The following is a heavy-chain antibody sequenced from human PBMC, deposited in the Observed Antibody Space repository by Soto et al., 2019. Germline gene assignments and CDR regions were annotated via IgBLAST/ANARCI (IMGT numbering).Heavy chain of an antibody. CDR1: GYNFNSYG. Sequence: ASVKVSCKASGYNFNSYGISWVRQAPGKGLEWMGWISVYNGNTDYAPNVQDRVTMTTDTSTSTAYMELRSLRSDDTAVYYCAREPPVGDSGGRGPRATFSS. V-gene: IGHV1-18*04. CDR3: AREPPVGDS. D-gene: IGHD3-16*01. CDR2: ISVYNGNT. J-gene: IGHJ4*02.